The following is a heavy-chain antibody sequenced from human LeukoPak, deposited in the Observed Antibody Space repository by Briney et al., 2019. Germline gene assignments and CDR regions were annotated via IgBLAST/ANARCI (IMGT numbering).Heavy chain of an antibody. D-gene: IGHD2-2*01. V-gene: IGHV1-69*04. CDR3: AKDQDYQPATPWYYYYGMDV. J-gene: IGHJ6*02. Sequence: SVKVSCKASGGTFSSYAISWVRQAPGQGLEWMGRIIPIFGIANYAQKFQGRVTITADKSTSTAYMELSSLRSEDTAVYYCAKDQDYQPATPWYYYYGMDVWCQGTTVTVSS. CDR2: IIPIFGIA. CDR1: GGTFSSYA.